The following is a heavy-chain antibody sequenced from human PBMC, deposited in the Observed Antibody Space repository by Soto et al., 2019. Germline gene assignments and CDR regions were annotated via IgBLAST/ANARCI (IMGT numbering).Heavy chain of an antibody. D-gene: IGHD4-17*01. Sequence: SVKVSCKASGGTFSSYTISWVRQAPGQGLEWMGRIIPILGIANYAQKFQGRVTITADKSTSTAYMELSSLRSEDTAVYYCARDTTVTTFDYYYMDVWGKGTTVTVSS. CDR3: ARDTTVTTFDYYYMDV. CDR2: IIPILGIA. V-gene: IGHV1-69*04. CDR1: GGTFSSYT. J-gene: IGHJ6*03.